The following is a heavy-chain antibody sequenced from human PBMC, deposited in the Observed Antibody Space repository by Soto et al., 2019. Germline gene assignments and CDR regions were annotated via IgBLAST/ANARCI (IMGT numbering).Heavy chain of an antibody. J-gene: IGHJ6*03. CDR3: ARVQLVRNYYYYMDV. D-gene: IGHD6-6*01. V-gene: IGHV4-59*01. Sequence: SETLSLTCTVSGGSISSYYWSWIRQPPGKGLEWIGYIYYSGSTNYNPSLKSRVTISVDTSKNQFSLKLSSVTAADTAVYYCARVQLVRNYYYYMDVWGKGTTVTVSS. CDR2: IYYSGST. CDR1: GGSISSYY.